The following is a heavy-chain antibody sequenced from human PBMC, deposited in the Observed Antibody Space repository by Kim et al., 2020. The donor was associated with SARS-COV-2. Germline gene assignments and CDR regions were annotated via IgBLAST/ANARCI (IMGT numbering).Heavy chain of an antibody. D-gene: IGHD2-15*01. CDR3: ARDGRRYCSGGSCSSDY. CDR2: INHSGST. Sequence: SETLSLTCAVYGGSFSGYYWSWIRQPPGKGLEWIGEINHSGSTNYNPSLKSRVTISVDTSKNQFSLKLSSVTAADTAVYYCARDGRRYCSGGSCSSDYWGQGTLVTVSS. CDR1: GGSFSGYY. V-gene: IGHV4-34*01. J-gene: IGHJ4*02.